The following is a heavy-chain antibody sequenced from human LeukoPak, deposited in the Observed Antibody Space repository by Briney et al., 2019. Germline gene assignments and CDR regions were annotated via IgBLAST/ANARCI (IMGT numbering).Heavy chain of an antibody. CDR3: ARDFNYNFDY. J-gene: IGHJ4*02. V-gene: IGHV3-74*01. D-gene: IGHD5-24*01. CDR1: GFAFSHHY. Sequence: GGSLRLSCVASGFAFSHHYMHWVRQAPGKGLVWVSRIDIDGNTNYADSVKGRFTISRDNTKDTVYLQMNSLRAEDTAVYYCARDFNYNFDYWGQGALVTVSS. CDR2: IDIDGNT.